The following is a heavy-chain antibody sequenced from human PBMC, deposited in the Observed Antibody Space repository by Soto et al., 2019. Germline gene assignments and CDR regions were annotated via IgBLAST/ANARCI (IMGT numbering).Heavy chain of an antibody. CDR2: IYYSGST. CDR3: ARDLGDFWSGYTGGFDP. Sequence: SSETLSLTCTVSGGSISSYYWSWIRQPPGKGLEWIGYIYYSGSTNYNPSLKSRVTISVDTSKNQFSLKLSSVTAADTAVYYCARDLGDFWSGYTGGFDPWGQGTLVTVSS. CDR1: GGSISSYY. V-gene: IGHV4-59*01. J-gene: IGHJ5*02. D-gene: IGHD3-3*01.